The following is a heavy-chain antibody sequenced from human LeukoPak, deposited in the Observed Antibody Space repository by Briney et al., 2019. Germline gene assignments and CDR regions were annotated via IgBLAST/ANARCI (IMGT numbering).Heavy chain of an antibody. J-gene: IGHJ4*02. CDR1: GASISGSGYY. D-gene: IGHD5-18*01. CDR2: IYSSGST. Sequence: SETLSLTCAVSGASISGSGYYWGWIRQPPGKGLEWIGNIYSSGSTYYNPSLKSRVTISVDTSKNQFSLKLSSVTAADTAVYYCAREIYSYGLFDYWGQGTLVTVSS. V-gene: IGHV4-39*07. CDR3: AREIYSYGLFDY.